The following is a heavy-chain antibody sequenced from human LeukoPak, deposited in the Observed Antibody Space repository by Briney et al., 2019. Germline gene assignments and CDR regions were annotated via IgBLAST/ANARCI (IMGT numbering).Heavy chain of an antibody. J-gene: IGHJ4*02. Sequence: GESLKIFCKGSGYSFTNNWIGWVRQMPGKGLEWMGLIYPGDSDTRYSPSFQGQVTISADKSISTAYLQWSSLKASDTAIYYCARPSGGYNREFDYWGQGTLVTVSS. CDR2: IYPGDSDT. V-gene: IGHV5-51*01. CDR3: ARPSGGYNREFDY. CDR1: GYSFTNNW. D-gene: IGHD1-14*01.